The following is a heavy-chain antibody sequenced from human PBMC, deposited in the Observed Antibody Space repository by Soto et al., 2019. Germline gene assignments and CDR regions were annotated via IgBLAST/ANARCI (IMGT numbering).Heavy chain of an antibody. D-gene: IGHD2-2*01. Sequence: GAAVKISCTSSRYSLTSYVVGWVRQTPGQGLEWMGWISAYNGNTNYAQKRQGRVTMTTDTSTSTAYMELRSLRSDDTAVYYCARDIVAVPAATHACFDPSGQGTLVTVSS. V-gene: IGHV1-18*01. CDR1: RYSLTSYV. CDR3: ARDIVAVPAATHACFDP. J-gene: IGHJ5*02. CDR2: ISAYNGNT.